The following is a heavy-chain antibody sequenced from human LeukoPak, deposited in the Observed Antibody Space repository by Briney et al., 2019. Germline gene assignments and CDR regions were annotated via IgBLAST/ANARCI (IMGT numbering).Heavy chain of an antibody. Sequence: ASVKVSCKASGYTFTNYAMNWVRQAPGQGLEWMGWINTDTGNPTYAQGFTRRLVFSLDTSASTAYLQISGLKAEDTAVYYCARTLFGDQYQLLHNWFDPWGQGTLVTVSS. CDR1: GYTFTNYA. CDR3: ARTLFGDQYQLLHNWFDP. J-gene: IGHJ5*02. CDR2: INTDTGNP. D-gene: IGHD2-2*01. V-gene: IGHV7-4-1*02.